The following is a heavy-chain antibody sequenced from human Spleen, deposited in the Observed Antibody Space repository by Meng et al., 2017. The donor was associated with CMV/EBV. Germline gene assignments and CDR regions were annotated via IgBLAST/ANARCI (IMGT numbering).Heavy chain of an antibody. J-gene: IGHJ4*02. Sequence: GESLKISCAASGFAFSSYGLHWVRQAAGKGLEWVAYISSADSKTYYADSVKGRFTISRDTSHNTLYLQMNSLRPEDTAVYYCAKDIDYYGSGSYGDYWGQGTLVTVSS. CDR2: ISSADSKT. CDR3: AKDIDYYGSGSYGDY. V-gene: IGHV3-30*02. CDR1: GFAFSSYG. D-gene: IGHD3-10*01.